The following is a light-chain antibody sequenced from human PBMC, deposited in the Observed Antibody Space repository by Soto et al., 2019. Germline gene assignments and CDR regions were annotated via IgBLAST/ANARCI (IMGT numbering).Light chain of an antibody. Sequence: PGERATLSCRASQRVSSFLAWYQQKPGQAPRLLIYDASKRATGIPTRFSGSGSGTDFTLTISSLEPEDFAVYYCQQRINWPLTFGGGTKVEI. CDR3: QQRINWPLT. CDR2: DAS. CDR1: QRVSSF. J-gene: IGKJ4*01. V-gene: IGKV3-11*01.